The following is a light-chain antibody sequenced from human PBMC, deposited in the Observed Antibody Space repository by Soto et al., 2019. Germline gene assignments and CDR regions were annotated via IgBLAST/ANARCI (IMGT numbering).Light chain of an antibody. Sequence: EIVLTQSPGTLSLSPGERATLSCSASQSVSSNNLAWYQQRPGQAPRVVIYGATTRATGIPERFSGSGSVTDFTLTISRLEPDDFAVYYCQQYGRSPFTFGPGTKVDIK. CDR3: QQYGRSPFT. CDR1: QSVSSNN. J-gene: IGKJ3*01. V-gene: IGKV3-20*01. CDR2: GAT.